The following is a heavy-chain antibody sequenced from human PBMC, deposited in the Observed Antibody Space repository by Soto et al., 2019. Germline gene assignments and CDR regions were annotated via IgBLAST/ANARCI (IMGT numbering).Heavy chain of an antibody. CDR2: ISYDGSNK. Sequence: GGSLRLSCAASGFTFSSYAMHWVRQAPGKGLEWVAVISYDGSNKYYADSVKGRFTISRDNSKNTLYLQMNSLRAEDTAVYYCARTIDYYDSFYFDYWGQGTLVTVSS. D-gene: IGHD3-22*01. CDR1: GFTFSSYA. V-gene: IGHV3-30-3*01. CDR3: ARTIDYYDSFYFDY. J-gene: IGHJ4*02.